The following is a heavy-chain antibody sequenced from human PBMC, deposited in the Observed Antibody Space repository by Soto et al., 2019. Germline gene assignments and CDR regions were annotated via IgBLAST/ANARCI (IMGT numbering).Heavy chain of an antibody. D-gene: IGHD3-3*01. CDR1: GFTFGDYA. J-gene: IGHJ3*02. V-gene: IGHV3-49*03. CDR2: IRSKAYGGTT. Sequence: GGSLRLSCTASGFTFGDYAMSWFRQAPGKGLEWVGFIRSKAYGGTTEYAASVKGRFTISRDDSKSTAYLQMNSLKTEDTAVYYCTREKEHYDFWSGYYLGAFDIWGQGTMVTVSS. CDR3: TREKEHYDFWSGYYLGAFDI.